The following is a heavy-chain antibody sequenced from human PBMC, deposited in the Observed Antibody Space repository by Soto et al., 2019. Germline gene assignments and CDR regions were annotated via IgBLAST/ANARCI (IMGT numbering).Heavy chain of an antibody. V-gene: IGHV6-1*01. CDR1: GDTVSSNSAT. Sequence: SQTLSLPCAISGDTVSSNSATWNFIRQSPSRGLEWLGRTYYRSQWYSDYALSVKSRITINPDTTKNQFSLHLNSVTPEDTAVYYCARHEQREADPFDYWGQGTLVTVSS. CDR2: TYYRSQWYS. D-gene: IGHD6-19*01. J-gene: IGHJ4*02. CDR3: ARHEQREADPFDY.